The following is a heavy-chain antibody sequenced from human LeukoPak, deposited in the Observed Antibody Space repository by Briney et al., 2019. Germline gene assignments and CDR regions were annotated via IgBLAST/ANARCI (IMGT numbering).Heavy chain of an antibody. CDR3: ARATRRMVRGVIITPYDY. V-gene: IGHV4-34*01. J-gene: IGHJ4*02. CDR1: GGSFSGYY. D-gene: IGHD3-10*01. CDR2: INHSGST. Sequence: PSETLSLTCAVYGGSFSGYYWSWIRQPPGKGLEGIGEINHSGSTNYNPSLKSRVTLSVDTSKNQFSLKLSSVTAADTAVYYCARATRRMVRGVIITPYDYWGQGTLVTVSS.